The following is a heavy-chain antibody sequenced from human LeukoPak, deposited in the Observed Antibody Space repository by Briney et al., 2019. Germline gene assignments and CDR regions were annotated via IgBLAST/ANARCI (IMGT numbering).Heavy chain of an antibody. CDR2: ISGSGGST. CDR1: GFTFSSYA. V-gene: IGHV3-23*01. Sequence: PGGSLRLSCAASGFTFSSYAMSWVRQAPGKGLEWVSAISGSGGSTYYADSVKGRFTISRDSSKNTLYLQMNSLRAEDTAVYYCARGLRYDFWSGYYRAREDTYYFDYWGQGTLVTVSS. J-gene: IGHJ4*02. D-gene: IGHD3-3*01. CDR3: ARGLRYDFWSGYYRAREDTYYFDY.